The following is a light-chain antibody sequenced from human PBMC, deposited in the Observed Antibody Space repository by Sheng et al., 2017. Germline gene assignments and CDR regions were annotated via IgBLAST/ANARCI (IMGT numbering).Light chain of an antibody. Sequence: DIVMTQSPLSLPVTPGEPASISCRSSQSLLHSNGYNYLDWYLQKPGRLHQLLDLFVGSNRASGVPDRFSGSGSGTDFTLKISRVEAEDVGIYYCMQVLQTPYTFGQGTKLEIK. CDR2: VGS. CDR1: QSLLHSNGYNY. CDR3: MQVLQTPYT. J-gene: IGKJ2*01. V-gene: IGKV2-28*01.